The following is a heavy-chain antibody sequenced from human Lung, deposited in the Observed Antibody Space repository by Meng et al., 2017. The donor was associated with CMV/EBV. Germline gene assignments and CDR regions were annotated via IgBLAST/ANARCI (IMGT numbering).Heavy chain of an antibody. CDR1: GYTFTRYD. CDR3: AREEILVEASAVGRAKYYYSGMDA. Sequence: ASVKVSCKASGYTFTRYDINWVRQAAGQGLEWMGWMNTNSGNTGYAQNFQGRVTMTRNTATGTAYMELTSLKSEDTAVYYCAREEILVEASAVGRAKYYYSGMDAWGQETTVTVSS. V-gene: IGHV1-8*01. D-gene: IGHD2-15*01. J-gene: IGHJ6*02. CDR2: MNTNSGNT.